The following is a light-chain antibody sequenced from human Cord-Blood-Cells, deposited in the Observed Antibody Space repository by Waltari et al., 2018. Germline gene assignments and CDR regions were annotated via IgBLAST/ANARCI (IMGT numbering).Light chain of an antibody. CDR2: DAS. V-gene: IGKV1-5*01. CDR3: QQYNSYSGT. J-gene: IGKJ1*01. Sequence: GDRVTITCRASQSISSWLAWYQQKPGKAPKLLIYDASSLESGVPSSFSGSGSGTEFTLTISSLQPDDFATYYCQQYNSYSGTFGQGTKVEIK. CDR1: QSISSW.